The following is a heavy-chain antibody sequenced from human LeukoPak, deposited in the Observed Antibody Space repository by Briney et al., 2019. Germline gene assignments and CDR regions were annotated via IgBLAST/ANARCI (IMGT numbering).Heavy chain of an antibody. CDR1: GGSISSYY. J-gene: IGHJ4*02. Sequence: SETLSLTCTVSGGSISSYYWSWIRQSPGMGLEWIGYIYYSGHTNYNPSLKSRVTISVDTSNNQFSLKLSSVTAADTAVYYCARSEPRGYSYGFVDNWGQGTLVTVSS. CDR3: ARSEPRGYSYGFVDN. CDR2: IYYSGHT. V-gene: IGHV4-59*01. D-gene: IGHD5-18*01.